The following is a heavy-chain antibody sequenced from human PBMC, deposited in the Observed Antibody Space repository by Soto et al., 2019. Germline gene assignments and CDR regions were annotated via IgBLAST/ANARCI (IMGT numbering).Heavy chain of an antibody. D-gene: IGHD3-22*01. CDR2: ISAYNGNT. CDR3: ARVYDSSGYYSAAEYFQH. CDR1: GYTFTSYG. V-gene: IGHV1-18*01. Sequence: ASVKVSCKASGYTFTSYGISWVRQAPGQGLEWLGWISAYNGNTNYAQKLQGRVTMTTDTSTSTAYMELRSLRSDDTAVYYCARVYDSSGYYSAAEYFQHWGQGTLVTVSS. J-gene: IGHJ1*01.